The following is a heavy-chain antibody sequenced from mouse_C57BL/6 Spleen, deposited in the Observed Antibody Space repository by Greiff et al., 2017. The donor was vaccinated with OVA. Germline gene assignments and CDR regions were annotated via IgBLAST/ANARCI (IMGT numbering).Heavy chain of an antibody. Sequence: EVQLQQSGPELVKPGASVKMSCKASGYTFTDYNMHWVKQSHGKSLEWIGYINPNNGGTSYNQKFKGKATLTVNKSSSTAYMELRSLTSEDSAVYYCARDGSSSYYFDYWGQGTTLTVSS. CDR3: ARDGSSSYYFDY. CDR1: GYTFTDYN. J-gene: IGHJ2*01. D-gene: IGHD1-1*01. CDR2: INPNNGGT. V-gene: IGHV1-22*01.